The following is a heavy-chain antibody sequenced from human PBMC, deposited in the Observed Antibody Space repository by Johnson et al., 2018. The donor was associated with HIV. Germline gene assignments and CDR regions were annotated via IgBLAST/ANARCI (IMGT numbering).Heavy chain of an antibody. D-gene: IGHD4-17*01. Sequence: VQLVESGGGVVQPGRSLRLSCAASGFTFSSYGMHWVRQAPGKGLEWVANIKQDGSDKYYVDSVKGRVTISRDNARNSLYLQMNSLRAEDTALYYCARRRRYGDYFADAFDIWGQGTMVTVSS. CDR1: GFTFSSYG. CDR2: IKQDGSDK. V-gene: IGHV3-7*03. CDR3: ARRRRYGDYFADAFDI. J-gene: IGHJ3*02.